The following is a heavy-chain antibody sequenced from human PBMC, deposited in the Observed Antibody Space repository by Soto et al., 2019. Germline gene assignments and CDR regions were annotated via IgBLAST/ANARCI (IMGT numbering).Heavy chain of an antibody. CDR3: ARGPPMATITFFAY. CDR1: GFPFSSYS. Sequence: GGSLRLSCAASGFPFSSYSMNWVRQAPGKGLEWVSSISSSSYIYYADSLQGRFTISRDNAKNSLYLQMNSLRAEDTAVYYCARGPPMATITFFAYWGQGTLVTGSS. V-gene: IGHV3-21*01. J-gene: IGHJ4*02. D-gene: IGHD5-12*01. CDR2: ISSSSYI.